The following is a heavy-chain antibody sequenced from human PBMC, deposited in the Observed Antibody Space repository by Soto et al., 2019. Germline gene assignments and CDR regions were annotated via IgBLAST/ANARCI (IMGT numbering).Heavy chain of an antibody. CDR3: AKSPALHCSISACYRLYSHFDP. CDR2: ISGSGGNS. Sequence: EVQLLESGGGLVQFGGSLRLSCSASGFTFSSYAMSWVRQAPGKGLEWVSVISGSGGNSYHADSVKGRFTVSRDNSKNALYLQMNSLRAEDTAIYYCAKSPALHCSISACYRLYSHFDPWGQGTRVTVSS. V-gene: IGHV3-23*01. D-gene: IGHD2-2*01. J-gene: IGHJ5*02. CDR1: GFTFSSYA.